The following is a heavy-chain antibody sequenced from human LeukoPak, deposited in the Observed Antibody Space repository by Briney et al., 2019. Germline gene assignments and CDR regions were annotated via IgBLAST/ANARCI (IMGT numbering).Heavy chain of an antibody. CDR3: AREVSSPVNNWFDP. D-gene: IGHD6-6*01. CDR2: IYYSGST. CDR1: GGSISSYY. V-gene: IGHV4-4*07. Sequence: SETLSLTCTVSGGSISSYYWSWIRQPAGKGLEWIGSIYYSGSTYYNPSLKSRVAISVDTSKNQFSLKLSSVTAADTAVYYCAREVSSPVNNWFDPWGQGTLVTVSS. J-gene: IGHJ5*02.